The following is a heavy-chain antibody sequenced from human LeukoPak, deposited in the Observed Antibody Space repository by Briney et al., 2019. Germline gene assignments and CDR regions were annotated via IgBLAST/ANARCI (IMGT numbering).Heavy chain of an antibody. V-gene: IGHV1-18*01. D-gene: IGHD6-19*01. CDR3: ARDRWLVPNYFDY. CDR2: ISAYNGNT. Sequence: ASVMLSCKASGYTFTSYGISWVGHAPGQELQEMGWISAYNGNTNYAQKLQGRVTMTTDTSTSTAYVELKSLRSDDTAVYYCARDRWLVPNYFDYWGQGTLVTVSS. J-gene: IGHJ4*02. CDR1: GYTFTSYG.